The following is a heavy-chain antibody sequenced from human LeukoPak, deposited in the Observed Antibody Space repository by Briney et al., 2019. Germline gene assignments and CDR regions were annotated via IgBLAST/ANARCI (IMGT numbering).Heavy chain of an antibody. V-gene: IGHV3-21*04. CDR2: ISSSSSYI. D-gene: IGHD3-22*01. CDR3: AKDMSYDSSGPTFDY. Sequence: PGGSLRLSCAASGFTFSSYSMNWVRQAPGKGLEWVSSISSSSSYIYYADSVKGRFTISRDSAKNSLYLQMNSLRAGDTALYYCAKDMSYDSSGPTFDYWGQGTLVTVSS. CDR1: GFTFSSYS. J-gene: IGHJ4*02.